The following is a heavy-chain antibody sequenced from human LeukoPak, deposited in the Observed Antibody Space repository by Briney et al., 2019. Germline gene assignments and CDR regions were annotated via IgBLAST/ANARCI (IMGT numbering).Heavy chain of an antibody. V-gene: IGHV1-69*06. CDR1: GGTFSSYA. J-gene: IGHJ5*02. D-gene: IGHD4-17*01. CDR3: ARDHDYEGWFDP. Sequence: LVKVSCKASGGTFSSYAISWVRQAPGQGLEWMGGIIPIFGTANYAQKFQGRVTITADKSTSTAYMELSSLRSEDTAVYYCARDHDYEGWFDPWGQGTLVTVSS. CDR2: IIPIFGTA.